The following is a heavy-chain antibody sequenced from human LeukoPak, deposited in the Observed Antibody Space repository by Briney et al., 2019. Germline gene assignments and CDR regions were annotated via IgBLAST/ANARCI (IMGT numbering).Heavy chain of an antibody. V-gene: IGHV3-48*01. D-gene: IGHD2-8*01. CDR1: GFTFSDYS. CDR2: ITSSNSNI. J-gene: IGHJ4*02. CDR3: ARVGQWDY. Sequence: GGSLRLSCAASGFTFSDYSMDWVRQAPGKGLEWVSYITSSNSNIQYADSVKGRFTISRDNAENSLYLQMNNLRAEDTAVYYCARVGQWDYWGQGTLVTVSS.